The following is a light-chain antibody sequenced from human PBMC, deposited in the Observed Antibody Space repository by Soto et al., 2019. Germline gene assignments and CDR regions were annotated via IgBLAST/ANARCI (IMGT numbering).Light chain of an antibody. CDR1: QSVSNN. CDR3: QQYSVWPLT. V-gene: IGKV3D-15*01. Sequence: IGLPPSPSTLSVAPGESAALSCRASQSVSNNLAWYQQRPGQPPRLLIFGASTRATGIPARFSGSGSEAEFALTISTLQSEDFAVYYCQQYSVWPLTFGGGTKVDI. CDR2: GAS. J-gene: IGKJ4*01.